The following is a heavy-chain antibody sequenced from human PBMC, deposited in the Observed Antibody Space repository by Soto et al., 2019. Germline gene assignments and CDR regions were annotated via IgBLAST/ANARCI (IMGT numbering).Heavy chain of an antibody. CDR1: GSTFTRYS. J-gene: IGHJ4*02. CDR2: ISSTTNYI. Sequence: GGSLRLSCAASGSTFTRYSMNWVRQAPGKGLEWVSSISSTTNYIYYGDSMKGRFTISRDNAKNSLYLEMNSLRAEDTAVYYCARESEDLTSNFDYWDQGTLVTVSS. CDR3: ARESEDLTSNFDY. V-gene: IGHV3-21*06.